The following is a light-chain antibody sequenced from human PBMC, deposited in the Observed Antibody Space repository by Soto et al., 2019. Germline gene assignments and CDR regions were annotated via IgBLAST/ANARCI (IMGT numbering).Light chain of an antibody. CDR2: GTS. V-gene: IGKV3-15*01. Sequence: ELVMTQSPVTLSVSPGERATLSCRASQNISRSLAWYQQKPGQGPSLLIYGTSTRAGGVPARFSGDGSGTDFTLTISSLEPEDFAVYYGQQRSNWPPITFGQGTRLEIK. CDR1: QNISRS. CDR3: QQRSNWPPIT. J-gene: IGKJ5*01.